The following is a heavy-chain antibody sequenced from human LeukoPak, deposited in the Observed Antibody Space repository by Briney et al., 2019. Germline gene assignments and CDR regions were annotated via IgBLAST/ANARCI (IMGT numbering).Heavy chain of an antibody. J-gene: IGHJ4*02. CDR3: ARGLRGSPAFDY. CDR1: GYTFTSYY. Sequence: ASVKVSCKASGYTFTSYYIHWVRQAPGQGLDWMGIINTRGGSISYAQKFQGRVTMTRDTSTSTVYMELSSLRSEDTAVYYCARGLRGSPAFDYWGQGTLVTVSS. CDR2: INTRGGSI. D-gene: IGHD2-2*01. V-gene: IGHV1-46*01.